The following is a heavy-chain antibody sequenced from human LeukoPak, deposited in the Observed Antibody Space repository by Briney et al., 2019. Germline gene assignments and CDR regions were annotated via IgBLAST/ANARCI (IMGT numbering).Heavy chain of an antibody. J-gene: IGHJ4*02. CDR2: ISYDGSNK. D-gene: IGHD5-24*01. CDR3: AKEVWDGYNVDY. CDR1: GFIFSNYA. V-gene: IGHV3-30*04. Sequence: GRSLRLSCAASGFIFSNYAMHWVRQAPGKGLEWVAVISYDGSNKYYADSVKGRFTISRDNSKNTLYLQMNSLRAEDTAVYYCAKEVWDGYNVDYWGQGTLVTVSS.